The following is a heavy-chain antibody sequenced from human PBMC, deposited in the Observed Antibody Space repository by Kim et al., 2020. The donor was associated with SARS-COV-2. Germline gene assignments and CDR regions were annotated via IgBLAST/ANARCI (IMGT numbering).Heavy chain of an antibody. Sequence: GRFTISRDNSKNTLYLQMNSLRAEDTAVYYCAKDAAEGESSWYNRGTHDYWGQGTLVTVSS. J-gene: IGHJ4*02. D-gene: IGHD6-13*01. V-gene: IGHV3-33*06. CDR3: AKDAAEGESSWYNRGTHDY.